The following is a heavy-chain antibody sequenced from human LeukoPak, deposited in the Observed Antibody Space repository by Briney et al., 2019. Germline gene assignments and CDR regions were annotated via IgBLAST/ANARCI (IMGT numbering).Heavy chain of an antibody. CDR3: ARRRGYYDSSGYYFRLDFDY. V-gene: IGHV4-34*01. CDR1: IDSFTNYY. D-gene: IGHD3-22*01. Sequence: SETLPLTCAVYIDSFTNYYWNWIRQTPGKGLEWIGEVNDSGGTNINPSLRSRVILSVDTSKNQFSLNLSSVTAADTAVYYCARRRGYYDSSGYYFRLDFDYWGQGTLVTVSS. J-gene: IGHJ4*02. CDR2: VNDSGGT.